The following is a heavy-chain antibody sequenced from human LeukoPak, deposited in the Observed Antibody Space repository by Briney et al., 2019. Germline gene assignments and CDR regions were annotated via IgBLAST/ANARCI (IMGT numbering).Heavy chain of an antibody. V-gene: IGHV4-34*01. CDR3: AGYCGGGSCADS. J-gene: IGHJ4*02. CDR1: GGSFTGYY. D-gene: IGHD2-15*01. Sequence: SETLSLTCALYGGSFTGYYWRWIRQPPGKGLEWIGEINHSGSTKYNPSLKSRVTISVDTSTKQFFLRLTSVTAADTAVYYCAGYCGGGSCADSWGQGTLVTVSS. CDR2: INHSGST.